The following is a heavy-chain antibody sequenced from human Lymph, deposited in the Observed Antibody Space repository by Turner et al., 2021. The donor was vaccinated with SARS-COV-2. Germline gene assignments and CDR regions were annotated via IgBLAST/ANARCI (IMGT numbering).Heavy chain of an antibody. J-gene: IGHJ5*02. CDR2: IYYRGST. CDR3: ARETVNNWVDP. D-gene: IGHD2-21*02. V-gene: IGHV4-59*01. Sequence: QVPLQESGPRLVKPLETLSLTCTVAGGSMNSNYWSLVRQPPGKRLEWIGYIYYRGSTNYNPSLKSRVTISVDTSKNQFSLKLTSVTAANTAIYYCARETVNNWVDPWGQGILVTVSS. CDR1: GGSMNSNY.